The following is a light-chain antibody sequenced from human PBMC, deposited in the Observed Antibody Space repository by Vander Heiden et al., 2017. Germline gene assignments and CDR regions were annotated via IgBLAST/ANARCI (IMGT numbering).Light chain of an antibody. CDR3: QTWGTGIRV. J-gene: IGLJ3*02. CDR2: LNSDGSH. Sequence: QLVLTQSHSASASLRASVKLTCTLSSGHSSYAIAWHQQQPEKGPRYLMKLNSDGSHSKGDGIPDRFSGSSSGAERYLTISSLQSEDEADYYCQTWGTGIRVFGGGTKLTVL. V-gene: IGLV4-69*01. CDR1: SGHSSYA.